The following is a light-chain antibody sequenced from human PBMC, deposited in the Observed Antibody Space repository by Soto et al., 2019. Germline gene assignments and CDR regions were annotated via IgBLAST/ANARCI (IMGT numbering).Light chain of an antibody. Sequence: DIQMTQSPSSLSASVVDRVTITCRASQSIGKHLNWYQHKPGKAPKFLIYAASNLQSGVPSRFSGSGSGTDFTLTVNSLQPEDFATYYCQQGYTSAITFGQGTRLEI. CDR1: QSIGKH. J-gene: IGKJ5*01. V-gene: IGKV1-39*01. CDR2: AAS. CDR3: QQGYTSAIT.